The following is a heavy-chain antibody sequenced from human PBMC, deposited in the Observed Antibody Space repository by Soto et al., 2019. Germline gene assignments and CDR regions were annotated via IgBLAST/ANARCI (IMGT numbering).Heavy chain of an antibody. CDR1: GGSISISNYQ. J-gene: IGHJ6*02. CDR3: ARLGGNCDATGCYGYYVMDV. CDR2: IYYTGNT. Sequence: QLQLQESGPGLMKPSETLSLTCSVSGGSISISNYQWGWIRQPPGKELEWIASIYYTGNTYYNPSLKSRVTMSIDTSKNQFSRKVSSVTAADTAVYYCARLGGNCDATGCYGYYVMDVWGQGTTVTVSS. V-gene: IGHV4-39*01. D-gene: IGHD2-2*01.